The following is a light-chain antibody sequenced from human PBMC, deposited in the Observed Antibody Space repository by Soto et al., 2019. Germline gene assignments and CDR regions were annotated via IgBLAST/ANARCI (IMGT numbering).Light chain of an antibody. CDR1: ESISSG. Sequence: DIQMTQSPSTLSASVGDRVTITCRASESISSGLAWYQQKPGKAPNLLIYKASTLESGVPSRFSGSRSGTEFTLTISSLQPDDFATYYCQQYNAYSRMFGQGTKVDIK. V-gene: IGKV1-5*03. CDR2: KAS. CDR3: QQYNAYSRM. J-gene: IGKJ1*01.